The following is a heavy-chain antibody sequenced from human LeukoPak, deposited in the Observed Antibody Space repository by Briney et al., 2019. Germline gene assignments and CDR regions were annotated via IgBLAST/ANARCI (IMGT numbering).Heavy chain of an antibody. V-gene: IGHV4-39*01. J-gene: IGHJ5*02. Sequence: PSETLSLTCTVSGGSISSYYWGWIRQPPGKGLEWIGSIYYSGSTYYNPSLKSRVTISVDTSKNQFSLKLSSVTAADTAVYYCASITMVRGAIGDWFDPWGQGTLVTVSS. CDR2: IYYSGST. D-gene: IGHD3-10*01. CDR3: ASITMVRGAIGDWFDP. CDR1: GGSISSYY.